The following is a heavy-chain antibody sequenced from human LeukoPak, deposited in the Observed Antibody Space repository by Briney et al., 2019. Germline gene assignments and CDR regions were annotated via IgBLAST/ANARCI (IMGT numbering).Heavy chain of an antibody. D-gene: IGHD3-22*01. V-gene: IGHV3-9*03. CDR3: AKDSGPYYYDSSGYYP. CDR1: GFTFDDYA. CDR2: ISWNSGSI. J-gene: IGHJ5*02. Sequence: PGGSRRLSCAASGFTFDDYAMHWVRQAPGKGLEWVSGISWNSGSIGYADSVKGRFTISRDSAKNSLYLQMNSLRAEDMALYYCAKDSGPYYYDSSGYYPWGQGTLVTVSS.